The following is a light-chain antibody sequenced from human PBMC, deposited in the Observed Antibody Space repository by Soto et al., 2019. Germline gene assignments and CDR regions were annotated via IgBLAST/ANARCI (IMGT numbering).Light chain of an antibody. CDR3: ATWDSSLGAYV. CDR1: SSNIGKNY. CDR2: DSF. J-gene: IGLJ7*01. V-gene: IGLV1-51*01. Sequence: QSVLTQPPSVSAAPGQYVTITCSGSSSNIGKNYVSWYRQLPGTAPKLLIYDSFQRPSGIPDRVSVSKSGTSATLGITGLQTGDEADYYCATWDSSLGAYVFGTGTQLTVL.